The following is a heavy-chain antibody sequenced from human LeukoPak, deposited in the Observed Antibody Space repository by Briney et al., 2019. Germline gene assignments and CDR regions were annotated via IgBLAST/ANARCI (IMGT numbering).Heavy chain of an antibody. CDR3: ARHPRYCSSTSCPKGENAFDI. CDR2: IYPGDSDT. Sequence: GESLKTSCKGSGYSFTSYWIGWVRQMPGKGLEWMGVIYPGDSDTRYTPSFQGQVTISADKCISAAYLQWSSLKASDTAMYYCARHPRYCSSTSCPKGENAFDIWGQGTMVTVSS. V-gene: IGHV5-51*01. D-gene: IGHD2-2*01. CDR1: GYSFTSYW. J-gene: IGHJ3*02.